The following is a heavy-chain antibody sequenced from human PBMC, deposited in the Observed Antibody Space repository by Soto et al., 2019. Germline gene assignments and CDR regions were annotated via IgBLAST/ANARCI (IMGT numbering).Heavy chain of an antibody. V-gene: IGHV3-30-3*01. D-gene: IGHD3-10*01. CDR3: ARDSYGSGSYYEAIDY. CDR2: ISYDGSNK. CDR1: GFTFSSYA. J-gene: IGHJ4*02. Sequence: ESGGGVFQPGRSLTLSCAASGFTFSSYAMHWVRQAPGKGLERVAVISYDGSNKYYADSVKGRFTISRDNSKNTLYLQMNSLRAEDTAVYYCARDSYGSGSYYEAIDYWGQGTLVTVSS.